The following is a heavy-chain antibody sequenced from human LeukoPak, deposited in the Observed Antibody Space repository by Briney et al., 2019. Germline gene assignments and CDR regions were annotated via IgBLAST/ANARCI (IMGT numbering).Heavy chain of an antibody. CDR3: ARRSSSSPYNWFDP. J-gene: IGHJ5*02. CDR1: GYSFTSYW. Sequence: GESLQISCNGSGYSFTSYWIGWVRQLPGKGLVWMGIIYPGDSDTRYSPSFQGQVTISADKSISTAYLQWSSLKASDTAMYYCARRSSSSPYNWFDPWGQGTLVTVSS. CDR2: IYPGDSDT. V-gene: IGHV5-51*01. D-gene: IGHD6-6*01.